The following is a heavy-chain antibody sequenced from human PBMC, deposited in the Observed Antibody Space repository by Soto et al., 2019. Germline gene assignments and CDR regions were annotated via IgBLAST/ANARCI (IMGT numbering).Heavy chain of an antibody. Sequence: EVQLLESGGGLVQPGGSLRLSCAASGFTFSNYGMNWVRQAPGKGLEWVSGISVSGGSTYYADSVKGRFTISRDNSKNTLYLQMNSRRADDTAVYYCAGRGSRSSGAEAGPSEYWGQGTLVTVSS. D-gene: IGHD6-13*01. V-gene: IGHV3-23*01. CDR2: ISVSGGST. J-gene: IGHJ4*02. CDR3: AGRGSRSSGAEAGPSEY. CDR1: GFTFSNYG.